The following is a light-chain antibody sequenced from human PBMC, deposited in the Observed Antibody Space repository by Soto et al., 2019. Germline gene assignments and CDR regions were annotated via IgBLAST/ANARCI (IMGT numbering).Light chain of an antibody. Sequence: EIVLTQSPATLSLSPGERATLSCRASQSVSSYLGWYQQKPGQAPRLHIYDASNRATGIPARFSGSGSGTDFTLTISSLEPEDFAVYYCQQRSKWPLTFGGGTKVEIK. CDR3: QQRSKWPLT. V-gene: IGKV3-11*01. CDR2: DAS. J-gene: IGKJ4*01. CDR1: QSVSSY.